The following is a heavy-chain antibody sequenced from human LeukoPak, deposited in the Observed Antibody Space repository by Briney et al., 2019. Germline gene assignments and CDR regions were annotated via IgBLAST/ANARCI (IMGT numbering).Heavy chain of an antibody. V-gene: IGHV4-39*07. CDR1: GGSISSSSYY. Sequence: PSETLSLTCTVSGGSISSSSYYWGWIRQPPGKGLEWIGSIYYSGSTYYNPSLKSRVTISVDTSKNQFSLKLSSVTAADTAVYYCARGGLPMVRGVISSYYYGMDVWGQGTTVTVSS. CDR3: ARGGLPMVRGVISSYYYGMDV. CDR2: IYYSGST. D-gene: IGHD3-10*01. J-gene: IGHJ6*02.